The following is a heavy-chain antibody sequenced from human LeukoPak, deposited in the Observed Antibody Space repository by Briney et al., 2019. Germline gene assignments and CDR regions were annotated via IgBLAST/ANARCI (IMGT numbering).Heavy chain of an antibody. D-gene: IGHD2-2*01. J-gene: IGHJ4*02. CDR1: GFTFSSYA. CDR3: TTVWVVPAAMRLDY. V-gene: IGHV3-15*01. CDR2: LKSKTDGGTT. Sequence: PGGSLRLSCAASGFTFSSYAMSWVRQAPGKGLEWVGRLKSKTDGGTTDYAAPVKGRFTISRDDSKNTLYLQMNSLKTEDTAVYYCTTVWVVPAAMRLDYWGQGTLVTVSS.